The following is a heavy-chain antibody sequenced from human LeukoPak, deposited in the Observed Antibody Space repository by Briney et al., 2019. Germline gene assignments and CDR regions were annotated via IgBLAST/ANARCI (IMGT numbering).Heavy chain of an antibody. V-gene: IGHV3-23*01. J-gene: IGHJ5*02. D-gene: IGHD3-22*01. CDR2: ISGSGSGGST. CDR3: ARELYYYDSSGYTRINWFDP. CDR1: GFTFSSSA. Sequence: GGSLRLSCAASGFTFSSSAMSWVRQAPGKGLEWVSSISGSGSGGSTYYADSVKGRFTISRDNSKNTLYLQMNSLRAEDTAVYYCARELYYYDSSGYTRINWFDPWGQGTLVTVSS.